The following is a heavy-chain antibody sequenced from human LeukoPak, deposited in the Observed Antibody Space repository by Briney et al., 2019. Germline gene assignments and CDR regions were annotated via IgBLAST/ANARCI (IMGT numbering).Heavy chain of an antibody. CDR2: IYHSGST. V-gene: IGHV4-4*02. Sequence: SETLSLTCAVSGVSISSSNWWCWVRQSPGRGLEWIEEIYHSGSTNYNPSLESRVTISVDKSKNQFYLKLSSVTAADTAVYYCARFLDDWGQGTLVTVSS. CDR3: ARFLDD. CDR1: GVSISSSNW. J-gene: IGHJ4*02.